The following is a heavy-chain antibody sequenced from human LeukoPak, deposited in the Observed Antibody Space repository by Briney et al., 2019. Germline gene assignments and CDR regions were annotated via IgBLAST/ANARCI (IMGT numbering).Heavy chain of an antibody. J-gene: IGHJ4*02. CDR2: IKQDGSEK. D-gene: IGHD7-27*01. CDR3: ARPLGKGQDY. V-gene: IGHV3-7*03. Sequence: GGSLRLSCAASGFTFSSYWMTWVRQAPGKGLEWVANIKQDGSEKYYVDSVKGRFTISRDNAKNSLYLQINSLRAGDTAVYYCARPLGKGQDYWGQGTLVTVSS. CDR1: GFTFSSYW.